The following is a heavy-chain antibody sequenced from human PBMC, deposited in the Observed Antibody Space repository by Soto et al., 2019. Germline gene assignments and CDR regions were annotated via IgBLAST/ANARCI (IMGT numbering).Heavy chain of an antibody. Sequence: SKPLSITSAVYGGSFSGYYWSWIRQPPGQGLEWIGYIYYSGSTYYNPSLKSRVTISVDTSKNQFSLKLSSVTAADTAVYYCAREDYSISWLDYYYYGMDGWGQGISVTVS. J-gene: IGHJ6*02. CDR1: GGSFSGYY. CDR3: AREDYSISWLDYYYYGMDG. CDR2: IYYSGST. V-gene: IGHV4-34*09. D-gene: IGHD3-3*02.